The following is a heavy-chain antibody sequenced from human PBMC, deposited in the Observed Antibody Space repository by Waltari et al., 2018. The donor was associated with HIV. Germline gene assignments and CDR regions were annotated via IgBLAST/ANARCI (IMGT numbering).Heavy chain of an antibody. V-gene: IGHV3-7*03. CDR1: GFTFSSYW. Sequence: EVQLVESGGGLVQPGGSLRLSCAASGFTFSSYWMSWVRQAPGKGLEWVANIKQDGSEKYYVDSVKGRFTISRDNAKNSLYLQMNSLRAEDTAVYYCARDPHALTIFGAFDIWGQGTMVTVSS. CDR3: ARDPHALTIFGAFDI. CDR2: IKQDGSEK. D-gene: IGHD3-3*01. J-gene: IGHJ3*02.